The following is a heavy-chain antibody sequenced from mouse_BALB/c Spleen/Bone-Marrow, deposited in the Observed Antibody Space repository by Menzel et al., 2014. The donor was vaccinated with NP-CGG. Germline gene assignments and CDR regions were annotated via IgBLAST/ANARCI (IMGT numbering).Heavy chain of an antibody. J-gene: IGHJ2*01. D-gene: IGHD1-1*01. V-gene: IGHV5-4*02. CDR3: ARGSSYFDY. Sequence: EVQLVESGGGLVKPGGSLKLSCAASGFTFSGYYMYWVRQTPEKRLEWVATISDGGSYTYYPDSVKGRFTISRDNAKNNLYLQMSSLKSEDTAMYYCARGSSYFDYWGQGTTLTVSS. CDR2: ISDGGSYT. CDR1: GFTFSGYY.